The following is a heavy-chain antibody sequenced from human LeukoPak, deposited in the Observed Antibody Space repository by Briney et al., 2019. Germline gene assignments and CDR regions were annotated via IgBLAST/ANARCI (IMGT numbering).Heavy chain of an antibody. CDR1: GFSFSTYS. CDR3: ARVKEASAFDI. V-gene: IGHV3-21*01. Sequence: GGSLRLSCAASGFSFSTYSMNWVRQAPGKGLEWVSSISSSSSHIYYADSVKGRFTISKDNAKNSLYLQMNSLRAEDTAVYYCARVKEASAFDIWGQGTMITVSS. D-gene: IGHD5-12*01. CDR2: ISSSSSHI. J-gene: IGHJ3*02.